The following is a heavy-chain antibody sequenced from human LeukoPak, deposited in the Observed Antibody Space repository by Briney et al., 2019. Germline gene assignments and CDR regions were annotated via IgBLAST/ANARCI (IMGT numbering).Heavy chain of an antibody. CDR3: AKAMGYCSSTSCYRALDY. D-gene: IGHD2-2*02. V-gene: IGHV3-23*01. Sequence: GGSLRLSCAASRFTSSSYAMSWVRQAPGKGLEWVSAISGSGGSTYYADSVKGRFTISRDNSKNTLYLQMNSLRAEDTAVYYCAKAMGYCSSTSCYRALDYWGQGTLVTVSS. J-gene: IGHJ4*02. CDR2: ISGSGGST. CDR1: RFTSSSYA.